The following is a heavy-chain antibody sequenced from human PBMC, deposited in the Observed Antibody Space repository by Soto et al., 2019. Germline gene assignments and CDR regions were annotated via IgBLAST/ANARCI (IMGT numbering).Heavy chain of an antibody. J-gene: IGHJ4*02. Sequence: EVQLVETGGGLIQPGGSLGSSCPASGFPVRTTYLSWVRQLPGKGLEWVSVIFSGGSTYYADSVKGRFTISRDNSKNTLYLQMNSLRAEDTAVYYCAGRYKYVLNYYWGQGTLVTVSS. V-gene: IGHV3-53*02. CDR1: GFPVRTTY. CDR2: IFSGGST. CDR3: AGRYKYVLNYY. D-gene: IGHD3-16*01.